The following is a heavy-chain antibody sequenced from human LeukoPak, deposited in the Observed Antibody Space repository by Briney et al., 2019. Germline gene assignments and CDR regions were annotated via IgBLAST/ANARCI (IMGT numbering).Heavy chain of an antibody. CDR2: IYCSGST. V-gene: IGHV4-59*01. J-gene: IGHJ4*02. CDR1: GGSINSY. D-gene: IGHD3-10*01. Sequence: SETLSLTCTVSGGSINSYWSWIRQPAGKGLEWIGYIYCSGSTNYNPSLKSRVTISVDTSKNQFSLKLSSVTAADTAVYYCARDAYYGSGSYYNGLDYWGQGTLVAVSS. CDR3: ARDAYYGSGSYYNGLDY.